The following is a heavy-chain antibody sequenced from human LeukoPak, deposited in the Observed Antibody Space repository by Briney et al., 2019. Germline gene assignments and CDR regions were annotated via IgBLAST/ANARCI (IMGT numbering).Heavy chain of an antibody. V-gene: IGHV1-46*01. CDR1: GYTFTSYY. CDR3: ARGAVAGYYFDY. CDR2: INPSGGST. D-gene: IGHD6-19*01. Sequence: ASVKVSCKASGYTFTSYYMHWVRQAPGQGREWMGIINPSGGSTSYAQKFQGRVTMTRDMSTSTVYMELSSLRSEDTAVYYCARGAVAGYYFDYWGQGTLVTVSS. J-gene: IGHJ4*02.